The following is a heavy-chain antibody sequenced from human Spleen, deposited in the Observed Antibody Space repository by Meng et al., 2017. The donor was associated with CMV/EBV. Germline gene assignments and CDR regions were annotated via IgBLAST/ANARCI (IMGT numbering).Heavy chain of an antibody. CDR1: GFTFSTYA. Sequence: CAASGFTFSTYAMTWVREAPGRGLNWVSTISGRGDAAYYADPVKGRFTISRDNSKNMLYLQMNSLRAEDTAVYYCAKDAAAGIHFDNWGQGTLVTVSS. D-gene: IGHD6-13*01. CDR3: AKDAAAGIHFDN. V-gene: IGHV3-23*01. J-gene: IGHJ4*02. CDR2: ISGRGDAA.